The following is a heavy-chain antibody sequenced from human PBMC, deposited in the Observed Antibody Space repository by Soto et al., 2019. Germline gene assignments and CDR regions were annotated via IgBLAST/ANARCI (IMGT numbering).Heavy chain of an antibody. V-gene: IGHV4-30-4*01. CDR2: IYYSGST. D-gene: IGHD3-3*01. Sequence: PSETLSLTCTVSGGSISSGDYYWSWIRQPPGKGLEWIGYIYYSGSTYYNPSLKSRVTISVDTSKNQFSLKLSSVTAADTAVYYCARANRYYYFWSGSEAFDIWGQGTMVPVSS. CDR3: ARANRYYYFWSGSEAFDI. CDR1: GGSISSGDYY. J-gene: IGHJ3*02.